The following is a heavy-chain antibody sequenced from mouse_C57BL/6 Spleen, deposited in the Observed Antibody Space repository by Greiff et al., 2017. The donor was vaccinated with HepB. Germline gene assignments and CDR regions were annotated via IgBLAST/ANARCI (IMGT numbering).Heavy chain of an antibody. CDR1: GYTFTSYG. Sequence: QVQLKQSGAELARPGASVKLSCKASGYTFTSYGISWVKQRTGQGLEWIGEIYPRSGNTYYNEKFKGKATLTADKSSSTAYMELRSLTSEDSAVYFCARYDDPFAYWGQGTLVTVSA. CDR2: IYPRSGNT. D-gene: IGHD2-3*01. V-gene: IGHV1-81*01. J-gene: IGHJ3*01. CDR3: ARYDDPFAY.